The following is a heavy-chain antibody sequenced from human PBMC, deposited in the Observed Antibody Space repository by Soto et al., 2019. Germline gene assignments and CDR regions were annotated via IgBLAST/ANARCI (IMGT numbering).Heavy chain of an antibody. D-gene: IGHD6-19*01. CDR2: MNPNRGKT. J-gene: IGHJ4*02. V-gene: IGHV1-8*01. Sequence: QVQLVQSGAEVKKPGASVKVSCKASGYTFTSYDINWVRQPTGQGVEWMGWMNPNRGKTGYAQKFQGRVTMTRNTSISTAYMALSSLRSDDTAVYYGAREVAGYVAIWGQGTLVTVSS. CDR3: AREVAGYVAI. CDR1: GYTFTSYD.